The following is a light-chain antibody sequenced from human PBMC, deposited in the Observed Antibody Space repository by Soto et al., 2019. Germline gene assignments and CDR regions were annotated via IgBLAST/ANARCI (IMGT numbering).Light chain of an antibody. CDR2: DAS. CDR3: QQYNNYWT. V-gene: IGKV1-5*01. Sequence: DIQMTQSPSTLSASVGDRVTITCRASQSISSWLAWYQQKPGKDPKLLIYDASSLESGVPSRFNGSGSAAEFALTVSRLQPDDFATYYCQQYNNYWTFGQGTRVEIK. CDR1: QSISSW. J-gene: IGKJ1*01.